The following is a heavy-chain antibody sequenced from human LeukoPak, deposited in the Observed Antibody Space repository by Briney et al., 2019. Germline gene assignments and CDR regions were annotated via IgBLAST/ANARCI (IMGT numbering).Heavy chain of an antibody. J-gene: IGHJ6*02. CDR1: GFTFSNYD. CDR3: ARDASKCTSTSCYAGGYYYYGLDV. V-gene: IGHV3-30*03. Sequence: GRSLRLSCAASGFTFSNYDMHWVRQAPGKGLEWVAVMSYDGRHKYCADSVKGRFTISRDNSKNTLYLQMNSLRTEDTAVYYCARDASKCTSTSCYAGGYYYYGLDVWGQGTTVTVSS. D-gene: IGHD2-2*01. CDR2: MSYDGRHK.